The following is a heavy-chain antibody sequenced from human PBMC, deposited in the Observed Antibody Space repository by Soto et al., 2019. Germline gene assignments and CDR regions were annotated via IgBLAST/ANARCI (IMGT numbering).Heavy chain of an antibody. CDR3: AKYRRTEAEGFTLDY. J-gene: IGHJ4*02. CDR1: GDSINNYY. V-gene: IGHV4-59*01. D-gene: IGHD6-13*01. Sequence: SETLSLSCTVSGDSINNYYWSWIRQPPGKRLEWIGYIYYTGSTTYNPSLESRVTMSVDTSKNQFSLKLSSVNAADTAVYYCAKYRRTEAEGFTLDYWGRGTLVTVSS. CDR2: IYYTGST.